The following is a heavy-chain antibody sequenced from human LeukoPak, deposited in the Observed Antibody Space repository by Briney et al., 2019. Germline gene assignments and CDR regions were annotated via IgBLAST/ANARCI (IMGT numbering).Heavy chain of an antibody. CDR1: GFTFSNAW. Sequence: PGGSLRLSCAASGFTFSNAWMSWVRQAPGKGLEWVAFIRYDGSNKYYADSVKGRFTISRDNSKNTLYLQMNSLRAEDTAVYYCAKHPDYGSGYYMDVWGKGTTVTISS. J-gene: IGHJ6*03. V-gene: IGHV3-30*02. D-gene: IGHD3-10*01. CDR2: IRYDGSNK. CDR3: AKHPDYGSGYYMDV.